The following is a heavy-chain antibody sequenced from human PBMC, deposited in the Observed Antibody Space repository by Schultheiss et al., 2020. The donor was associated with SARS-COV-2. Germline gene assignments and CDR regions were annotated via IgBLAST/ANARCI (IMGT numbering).Heavy chain of an antibody. CDR2: ISGSGGST. D-gene: IGHD6-13*01. CDR3: ARGDSSSWYSCFDY. Sequence: GGSLRLSCAASGFTFSDYYMSWVRQAPGKGLEWVSAISGSGGSTYYADSVKGRFTISRDNSKNTLYLQMNSLRAEDTAVYYCARGDSSSWYSCFDYWGQGTLVTVSS. V-gene: IGHV3-23*01. CDR1: GFTFSDYY. J-gene: IGHJ4*02.